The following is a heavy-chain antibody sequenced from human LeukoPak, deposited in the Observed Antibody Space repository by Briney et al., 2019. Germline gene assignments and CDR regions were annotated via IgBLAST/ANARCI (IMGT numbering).Heavy chain of an antibody. CDR2: IIPIYGTP. D-gene: IGHD3-22*01. CDR1: GGTLSGYA. Sequence: SVKVSCKASGGTLSGYAISWVRQAPGQGLEWMGGIIPIYGTPHSAQKFQGRVTMTTDTSTSTAYMELRSLRSDDTAVYYCASDRGSGYYFDYWGQGTLVTVSS. CDR3: ASDRGSGYYFDY. J-gene: IGHJ4*02. V-gene: IGHV1-69*05.